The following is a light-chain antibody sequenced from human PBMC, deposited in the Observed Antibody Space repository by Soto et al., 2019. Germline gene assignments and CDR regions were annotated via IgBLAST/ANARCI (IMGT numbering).Light chain of an antibody. CDR3: SSYTSISNLVYV. CDR1: SSDVGGYNY. CDR2: DVS. V-gene: IGLV2-14*01. Sequence: QSALTQPASVSGSPGQSITISCTGTSSDVGGYNYVSWYQQHPGKAPKLMIYDVSNRPSGVSNRFSGSKSGNTASLTISGLQAEDEADYYCSSYTSISNLVYVFGTGTKVTVL. J-gene: IGLJ1*01.